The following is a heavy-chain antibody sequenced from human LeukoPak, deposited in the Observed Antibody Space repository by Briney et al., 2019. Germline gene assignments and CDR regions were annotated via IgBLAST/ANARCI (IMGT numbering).Heavy chain of an antibody. D-gene: IGHD2-2*01. V-gene: IGHV1-8*03. CDR1: GYTFTSYD. CDR2: MNPISGNT. J-gene: IGHJ4*02. Sequence: EASVKVSCKASGYTFTSYDINWVRPATGQGLEWMGWMNPISGNTGFAQKFQGRVTITRNTSISTAYMELSSLTSEDTAVYYCARTLYCSTTRCSFLIGYYFDYWGQGTLVTVSS. CDR3: ARTLYCSTTRCSFLIGYYFDY.